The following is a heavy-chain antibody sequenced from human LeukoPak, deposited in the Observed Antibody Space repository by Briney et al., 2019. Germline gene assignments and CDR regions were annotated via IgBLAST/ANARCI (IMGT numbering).Heavy chain of an antibody. Sequence: GGSLRLSCAASGFTVSSNYMSWVRQAPGKGLEWVSVIYSGGSTYYADSVKGRFTISRDNSKNTLYLQMNSLRAEDTAVYYCARDRGVATRRGYFGYWGQGTLVTVSS. CDR1: GFTVSSNY. CDR2: IYSGGST. CDR3: ARDRGVATRRGYFGY. D-gene: IGHD5-12*01. J-gene: IGHJ4*02. V-gene: IGHV3-66*01.